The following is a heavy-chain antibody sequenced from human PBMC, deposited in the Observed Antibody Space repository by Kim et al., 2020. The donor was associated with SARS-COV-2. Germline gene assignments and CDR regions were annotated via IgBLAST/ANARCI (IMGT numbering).Heavy chain of an antibody. CDR2: INAGNGNT. Sequence: ASVKVSCKASGYTFTSYAMHWVRQAPGQRLEWMGWINAGNGNTKYSQKFQGRVTITRDTSASTAYMELSSLRSEDTAVYYCARGGAMVRGVIITSSYYYGMDVWGQGTTVTVSS. D-gene: IGHD3-10*01. V-gene: IGHV1-3*01. CDR3: ARGGAMVRGVIITSSYYYGMDV. J-gene: IGHJ6*02. CDR1: GYTFTSYA.